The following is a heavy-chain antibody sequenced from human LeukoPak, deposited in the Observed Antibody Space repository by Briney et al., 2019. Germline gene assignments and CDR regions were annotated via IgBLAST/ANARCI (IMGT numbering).Heavy chain of an antibody. CDR2: ISSSSITI. D-gene: IGHD2-15*01. CDR1: GFTFSSYS. J-gene: IGHJ4*02. CDR3: ARDRGGSYSAIDY. Sequence: GALRLSCAASGFTFSSYSLNWVRQAPGKGLEWVSFISSSSITIYYADSVKGRFTISRDNAEKSLYLQMNSLRAEDTAVYYCARDRGGSYSAIDYWGQGTLVTVSS. V-gene: IGHV3-48*04.